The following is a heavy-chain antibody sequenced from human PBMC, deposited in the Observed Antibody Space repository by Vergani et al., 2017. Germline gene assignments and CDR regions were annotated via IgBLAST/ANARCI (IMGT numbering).Heavy chain of an antibody. Sequence: QVQLQESGPGLVKPSETLSLTCTVSGGSISSYYWSWIRQPPGKGLEWIGYIYYSGSTNYNPSLKCRVTISVDTSKNQFSLKLSAVTAADTAVYYCAGGEPSMVRGVTYFDYWGQGTLVTVSS. V-gene: IGHV4-59*01. CDR3: AGGEPSMVRGVTYFDY. CDR2: IYYSGST. D-gene: IGHD3-10*01. CDR1: GGSISSYY. J-gene: IGHJ4*02.